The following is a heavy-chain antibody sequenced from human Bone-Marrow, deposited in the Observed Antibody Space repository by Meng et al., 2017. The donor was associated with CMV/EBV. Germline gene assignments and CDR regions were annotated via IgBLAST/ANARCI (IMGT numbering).Heavy chain of an antibody. D-gene: IGHD3-22*01. Sequence: SETLSLTCAVYGGSFSGYYWSWIRQPPGKGLEWIGEINHSGSTNYNPSLKSRVTISVDTSKNQFSLKLTSVTAADTAVYYCARGSPGKYYTDSRGYFYFDNWGQGNLVTVSS. CDR1: GGSFSGYY. J-gene: IGHJ4*02. CDR3: ARGSPGKYYTDSRGYFYFDN. CDR2: INHSGST. V-gene: IGHV4-34*01.